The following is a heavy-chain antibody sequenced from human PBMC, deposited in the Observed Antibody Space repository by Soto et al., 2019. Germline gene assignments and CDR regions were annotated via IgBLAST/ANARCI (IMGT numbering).Heavy chain of an antibody. J-gene: IGHJ6*02. D-gene: IGHD6-13*01. CDR3: ARLLVAAAGSYYYYGVDV. V-gene: IGHV5-10-1*01. CDR1: GYSFTIYW. CDR2: IDPSDSYT. Sequence: PGESLKISCKGSGYSFTIYWISWVRQMPGKGLEWMGRIDPSDSYTNYSPSFQGHVTISADKSISTAYLQWSSLKASDTAMYYCARLLVAAAGSYYYYGVDVWGQGTTVTVSS.